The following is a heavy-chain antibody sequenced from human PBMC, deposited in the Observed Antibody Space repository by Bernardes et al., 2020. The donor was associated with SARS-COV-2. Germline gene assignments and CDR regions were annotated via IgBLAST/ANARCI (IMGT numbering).Heavy chain of an antibody. Sequence: GSLRLSCAASGFTFSSYAMSWVRQAPGKGLEWVSAISGSGGSTYYADSVKGRFTISRDNSKNTLYLQMNSLRAEDTAVYYCAKVRQYYDILTGYFDYWGQGTLVTVSS. CDR2: ISGSGGST. CDR3: AKVRQYYDILTGYFDY. J-gene: IGHJ4*02. V-gene: IGHV3-23*01. CDR1: GFTFSSYA. D-gene: IGHD3-9*01.